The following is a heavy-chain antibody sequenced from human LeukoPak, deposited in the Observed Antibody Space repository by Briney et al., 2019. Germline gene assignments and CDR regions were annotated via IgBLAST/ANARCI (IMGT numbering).Heavy chain of an antibody. Sequence: PGGSLRLSCAASGFTVSSNYMSWVRQAPGKGLEWVSVIYSGGSTYYADSVKGRFTISRHNSKNTLYLQMNSLRAEDTAVYYCASLGYCSGGSCPAVDYWGQEPWSPSPQ. V-gene: IGHV3-53*04. J-gene: IGHJ4*01. CDR3: ASLGYCSGGSCPAVDY. D-gene: IGHD2-15*01. CDR2: IYSGGST. CDR1: GFTVSSNY.